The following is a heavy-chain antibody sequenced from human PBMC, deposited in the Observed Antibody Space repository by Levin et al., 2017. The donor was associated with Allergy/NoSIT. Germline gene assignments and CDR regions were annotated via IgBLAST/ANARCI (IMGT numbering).Heavy chain of an antibody. V-gene: IGHV4-61*02. J-gene: IGHJ4*02. CDR1: GGSISSGSYY. CDR3: ARAEVGSEH. Sequence: SQTLSLTCKVSGGSISSGSYYWSWIRQPAAKGLEWIGRIYSSGSANYNPSLKSRVTISVDTSKNQFSPKLRSVTAADTAVYYCARAEVGSEHWGQGTMVTVSS. CDR2: IYSSGSA. D-gene: IGHD3-10*01.